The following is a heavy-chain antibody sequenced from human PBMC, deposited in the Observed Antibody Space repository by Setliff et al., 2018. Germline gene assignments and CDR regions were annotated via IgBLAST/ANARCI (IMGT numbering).Heavy chain of an antibody. J-gene: IGHJ4*02. CDR3: ARYRNYFDSSGQTQYYFDY. CDR1: GDSIYNHF. Sequence: PSETLSLTCTVSGDSIYNHFWSWVRQPPGKGLEWIGYIYYSGATTYNPSLKSRVTISVDTSKNQFSLNLNSVTAADTAVYYCARYRNYFDSSGQTQYYFDYWGQGTLVTVSS. CDR2: IYYSGAT. V-gene: IGHV4-59*11. D-gene: IGHD3-22*01.